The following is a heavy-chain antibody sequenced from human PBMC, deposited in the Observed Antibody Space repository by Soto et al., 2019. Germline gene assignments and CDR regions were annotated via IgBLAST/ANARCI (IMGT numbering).Heavy chain of an antibody. Sequence: GASVKVSCKASGYTFTIYYMHWVRQAPGQGLEWMGVIEPSGGSRSYTQKFQGRVTMTRDTSTSTVYMELSSLRSEDTAVYYCARTTMTFYYFDFWGQGTLVXVSS. V-gene: IGHV1-46*01. D-gene: IGHD4-17*01. CDR2: IEPSGGSR. J-gene: IGHJ4*02. CDR1: GYTFTIYY. CDR3: ARTTMTFYYFDF.